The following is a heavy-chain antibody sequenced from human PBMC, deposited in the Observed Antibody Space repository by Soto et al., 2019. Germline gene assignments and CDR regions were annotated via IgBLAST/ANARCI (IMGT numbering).Heavy chain of an antibody. D-gene: IGHD5-18*01. J-gene: IGHJ4*02. V-gene: IGHV1-18*01. Sequence: ASVQVSCKASGGTFSSYAISWVRQAPGQGLEWMGWISTYNENMDSAPQLQGRLTMTTDTSTTTAYMELTNLKFDDTALYYCAYVGGDSTGDYSFDLWGQGTPVTVSS. CDR1: GGTFSSYA. CDR2: ISTYNENM. CDR3: AYVGGDSTGDYSFDL.